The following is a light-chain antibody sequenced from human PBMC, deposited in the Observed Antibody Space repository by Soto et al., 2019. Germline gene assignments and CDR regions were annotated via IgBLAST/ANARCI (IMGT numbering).Light chain of an antibody. V-gene: IGKV1-9*01. J-gene: IGKJ4*01. CDR1: QASTNN. CDR2: EES. CDR3: QQVKSYTRT. Sequence: DIHLTQSPSSLSASVGDRVTITCRASQASTNNLAWYQQKPGNPPKLLIYEESTLHSGVPSRFSGRKVGTQFILTIDSMQPEDFATYYCQQVKSYTRTFGGGTKVDI.